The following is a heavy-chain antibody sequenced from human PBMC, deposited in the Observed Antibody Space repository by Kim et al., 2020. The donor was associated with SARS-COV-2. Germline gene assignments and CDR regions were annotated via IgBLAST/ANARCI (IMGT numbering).Heavy chain of an antibody. J-gene: IGHJ4*02. CDR3: VKDPDY. Sequence: SKWGRTNSADSVKGRFTISRDNSKNTLYLQMGSLRAEDTAVYYCVKDPDYWGQGTLVTVSS. CDR2: SKWGRT. V-gene: IGHV3-64D*09.